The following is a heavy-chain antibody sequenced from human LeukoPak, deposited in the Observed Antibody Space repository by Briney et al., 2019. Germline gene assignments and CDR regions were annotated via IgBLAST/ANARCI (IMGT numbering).Heavy chain of an antibody. CDR3: AKRGYCSSTSCYLQNY. CDR2: ISGSGGST. CDR1: GFTFSSYA. V-gene: IGHV3-23*01. Sequence: GGSLRLSCAASGFTFSSYAMSWVRQAPGKGLEWVSAISGSGGSTYYADSVKGRFTISRDNSKSTLYLQMNSLRAEDTAVYYCAKRGYCSSTSCYLQNYWGQGTLVTVSS. J-gene: IGHJ4*02. D-gene: IGHD2-2*01.